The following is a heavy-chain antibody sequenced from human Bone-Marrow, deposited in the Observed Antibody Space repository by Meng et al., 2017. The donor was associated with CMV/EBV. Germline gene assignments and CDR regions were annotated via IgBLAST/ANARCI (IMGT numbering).Heavy chain of an antibody. Sequence: ASVKVSCKASGYTFTSYGISWVRQAPGQGLEWMGWINAYNGNTNYAQKLQGRVTITADKSTSTAYMELSSLRSEDTAVYYCARGPGYCGGDCYSRWFDPWGQGTLVTVSS. V-gene: IGHV1-18*01. J-gene: IGHJ5*02. D-gene: IGHD2-21*01. CDR1: GYTFTSYG. CDR2: INAYNGNT. CDR3: ARGPGYCGGDCYSRWFDP.